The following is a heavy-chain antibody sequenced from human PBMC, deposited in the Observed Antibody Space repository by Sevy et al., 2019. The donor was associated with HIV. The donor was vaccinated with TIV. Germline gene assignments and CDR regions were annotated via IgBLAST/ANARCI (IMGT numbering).Heavy chain of an antibody. CDR1: GFIFSSYG. D-gene: IGHD4-17*01. CDR3: AKTLHPAVTISYGLDV. CDR2: IRNDGSNK. Sequence: GGSLRLSCAASGFIFSSYGMHWVRQAPGKGLEWLTFIRNDGSNKYYADSVKGRFTISRDNSKNTVYLQMNSLRPEDTAVYYCAKTLHPAVTISYGLDVWGQGTTVTVSS. J-gene: IGHJ6*02. V-gene: IGHV3-30*02.